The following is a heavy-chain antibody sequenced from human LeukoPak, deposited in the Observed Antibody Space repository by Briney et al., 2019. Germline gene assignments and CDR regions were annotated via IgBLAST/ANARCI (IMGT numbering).Heavy chain of an antibody. J-gene: IGHJ4*02. Sequence: GGPLRLSCAASGFTFSSYAMSWVRQAPGKGLEWVSGISDSGGSTYYADSVKGRFTISRDNYKKTLYLQMNSLRAEDTAVYYCAKGYSRGWYDYWGQGTLVTVSS. D-gene: IGHD6-19*01. V-gene: IGHV3-23*01. CDR2: ISDSGGST. CDR1: GFTFSSYA. CDR3: AKGYSRGWYDY.